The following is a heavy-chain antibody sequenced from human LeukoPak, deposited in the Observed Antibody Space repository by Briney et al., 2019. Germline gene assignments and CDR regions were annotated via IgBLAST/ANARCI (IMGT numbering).Heavy chain of an antibody. D-gene: IGHD6-19*01. J-gene: IGHJ4*02. CDR1: GGSISSSSYY. CDR2: IYYSGST. Sequence: SETLSLTCTVSGGSISSSSYYWGWIRQPPGKGLEWIGSIYYSGSTYYNPSLKSRVTISVDTSKNQFSLKLSSVTAADTAVYYCARNVGSGWDSDYWGQGTLVTVSS. CDR3: ARNVGSGWDSDY. V-gene: IGHV4-39*01.